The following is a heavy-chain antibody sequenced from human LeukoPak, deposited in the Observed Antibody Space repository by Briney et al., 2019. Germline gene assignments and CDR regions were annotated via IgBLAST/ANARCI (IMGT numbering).Heavy chain of an antibody. Sequence: ASVNVSCKASGYTFTGHYMHWVRQAPGQGLEWMGWINPNSGDTNFAQKFQGRVTMTRDTSISTVYMELSRLRSDDTAVDYCARDVGWFDPWGQGTLVTVSS. D-gene: IGHD1-26*01. CDR1: GYTFTGHY. J-gene: IGHJ5*02. CDR3: ARDVGWFDP. V-gene: IGHV1-2*02. CDR2: INPNSGDT.